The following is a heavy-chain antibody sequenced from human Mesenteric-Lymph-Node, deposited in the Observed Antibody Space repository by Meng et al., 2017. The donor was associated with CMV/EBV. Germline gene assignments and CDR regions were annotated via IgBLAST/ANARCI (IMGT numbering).Heavy chain of an antibody. CDR2: IYYSGST. D-gene: IGHD1-26*01. CDR3: ARLLWPPGGAIDY. V-gene: IGHV4-39*01. Sequence: VSGGSISSSSYYWGWIRQPPGKGLEWIGSIYYSGSTYYNPSLKSRVTISVDTSKNQFSLKLSSVTAADTAMYYCARLLWPPGGAIDYWGQGTLVTVSS. J-gene: IGHJ4*02. CDR1: GGSISSSSYY.